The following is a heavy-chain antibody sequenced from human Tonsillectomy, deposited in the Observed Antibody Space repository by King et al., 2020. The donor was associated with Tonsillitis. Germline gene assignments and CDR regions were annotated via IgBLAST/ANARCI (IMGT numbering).Heavy chain of an antibody. V-gene: IGHV1-58*02. CDR2: IVVGSGNT. J-gene: IGHJ6*03. D-gene: IGHD6-13*01. CDR3: AADSLGGEQQLTYYYYYMDV. CDR1: GFTFTSSA. Sequence: QLVQSGPEVKKPGTSVKVSCKASGFTFTSSAMQWVRQARGQRLEWIGWIVVGSGNTNYAQKLQERVTITRDMSTSTAYMELSSLRSEDTAVYYCAADSLGGEQQLTYYYYYMDVWGKGTTVTVSS.